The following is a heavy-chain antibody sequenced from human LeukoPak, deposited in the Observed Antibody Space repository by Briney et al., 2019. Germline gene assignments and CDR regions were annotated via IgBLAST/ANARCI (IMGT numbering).Heavy chain of an antibody. J-gene: IGHJ4*02. CDR2: INQSGST. D-gene: IGHD3-3*01. CDR3: ARGVGDFYSGYYFDY. Sequence: PSETLSLTCAVYGGSFSGYYWSWIRQPPGKGLEWIGEINQSGSTNYNPSLKSRVTISVDTSKNQFSLKLSSVTAADTAVYYCARGVGDFYSGYYFDYWGQGTLVTVSS. CDR1: GGSFSGYY. V-gene: IGHV4-34*01.